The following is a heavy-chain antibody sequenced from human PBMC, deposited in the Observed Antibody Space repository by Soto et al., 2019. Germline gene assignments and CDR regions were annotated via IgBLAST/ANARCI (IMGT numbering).Heavy chain of an antibody. CDR3: ARDIRGYSWALDC. J-gene: IGHJ4*02. CDR1: GDSVSDGSYY. Sequence: ETLSLTCTVSGDSVSDGSYYWSWIRQPPGKGLEWIGYTYYSGSTNYNPSLKSRVTMSVDTSNNQFSLELNSVTGADTAVYYCARDIRGYSWALDCWGQGTLVTVSS. CDR2: TYYSGST. V-gene: IGHV4-61*01. D-gene: IGHD5-18*01.